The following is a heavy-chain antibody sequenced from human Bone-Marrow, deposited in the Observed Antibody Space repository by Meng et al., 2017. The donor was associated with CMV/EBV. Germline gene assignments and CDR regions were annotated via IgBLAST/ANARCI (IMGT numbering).Heavy chain of an antibody. D-gene: IGHD5-18*01. CDR3: ARDGRSTPRGYKY. CDR1: GFTFSSYW. V-gene: IGHV4-59*01. Sequence: GSLRLSCAASGFTFSSYWMSWVRQAPGKGLEWIGYIYYSGTANYNPSLKSRVTISVDTSKNQFSLKLNSVTAADTAVYYCARDGRSTPRGYKYWGQGTLVTV. CDR2: IYYSGTA. J-gene: IGHJ4*02.